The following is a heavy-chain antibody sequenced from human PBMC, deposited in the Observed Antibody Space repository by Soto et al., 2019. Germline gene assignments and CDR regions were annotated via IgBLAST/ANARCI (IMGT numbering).Heavy chain of an antibody. CDR1: GGSLNNYY. CDR3: ARSPLTHSYAQFDS. J-gene: IGHJ4*02. V-gene: IGHV4-4*07. D-gene: IGHD3-16*01. Sequence: QVQLQESGPRLVKPSETLSLTCTVSGGSLNNYYWSWIRQPAGKGLEWLGRVYTVGSANYNPSLKSRATMSIDTSKNQFSLRLTSVTAADTAVYYCARSPLTHSYAQFDSWGQGSLVTVSS. CDR2: VYTVGSA.